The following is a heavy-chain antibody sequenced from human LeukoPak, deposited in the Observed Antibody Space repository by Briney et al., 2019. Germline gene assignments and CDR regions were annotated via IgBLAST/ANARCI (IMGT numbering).Heavy chain of an antibody. D-gene: IGHD6-6*01. CDR1: GYSISSGYY. Sequence: SETLSLTCTVSGYSISSGYYWGWIRQPPGKGLEWIGSIYHSGSTYYNPSLKSRVTISVDTSKNQFSLKLSSVTAADTAVYYCASGGSSSSGALTDYWGQGTLVTVSS. J-gene: IGHJ4*02. CDR3: ASGGSSSSGALTDY. V-gene: IGHV4-38-2*02. CDR2: IYHSGST.